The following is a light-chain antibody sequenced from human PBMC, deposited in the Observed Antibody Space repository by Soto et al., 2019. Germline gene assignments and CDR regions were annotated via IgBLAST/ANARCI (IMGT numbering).Light chain of an antibody. CDR2: DTS. V-gene: IGKV3-20*01. CDR1: QSVRSK. CDR3: QQYGRSDP. Sequence: LSVSPGASALLSCMPSQSVRSKVAWYQQKPGQAPSLVIYDTSIRATGVPDMFSGSGSGTDFTLTSSRLEPEDIAVYYCQQYGRSDPFGQVSNVAI. J-gene: IGKJ1*01.